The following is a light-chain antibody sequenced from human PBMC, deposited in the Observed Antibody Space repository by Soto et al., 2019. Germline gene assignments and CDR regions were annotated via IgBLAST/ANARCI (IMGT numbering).Light chain of an antibody. J-gene: IGKJ5*01. V-gene: IGKV3-15*01. Sequence: EIVMTQSPATLSVSPGERATLSCRASQSISNNLAWYQQKLGQAPRVLIYGASTRATGIPARFSGSGSGTEFTLTNSSLQSEDSAVYYCQQYNNWLPITFGQGTRVEIK. CDR3: QQYNNWLPIT. CDR2: GAS. CDR1: QSISNN.